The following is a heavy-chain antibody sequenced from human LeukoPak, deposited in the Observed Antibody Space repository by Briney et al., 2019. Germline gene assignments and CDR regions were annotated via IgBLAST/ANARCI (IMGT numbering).Heavy chain of an antibody. Sequence: PGGSLRLSCAASGFTFSSYAMSWVRQAPGKGLEWVSAISGSGGSTYYADSVKGRFTISRDNAKNSLYLQMNSLRAEDTAVYYCARDLGVIAAAGTSPMRYWGQGTLVTVSS. J-gene: IGHJ4*02. V-gene: IGHV3-23*01. CDR1: GFTFSSYA. CDR2: ISGSGGST. CDR3: ARDLGVIAAAGTSPMRY. D-gene: IGHD6-13*01.